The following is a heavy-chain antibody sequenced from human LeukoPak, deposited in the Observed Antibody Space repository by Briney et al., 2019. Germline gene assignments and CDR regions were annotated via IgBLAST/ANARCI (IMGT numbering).Heavy chain of an antibody. CDR2: IYSGGST. J-gene: IGHJ4*02. CDR3: ARGRAQGYHLPY. D-gene: IGHD2-15*01. V-gene: IGHV3-53*01. CDR1: GFNVSSNY. Sequence: GGSLRLSCAASGFNVSSNYMSWVRQAPGKGLEWVSVIYSGGSTYYADSVKGRFTISRDNSKNTLYLQMNSLRAEDTAVYYCARGRAQGYHLPYWGQGTRVTVSS.